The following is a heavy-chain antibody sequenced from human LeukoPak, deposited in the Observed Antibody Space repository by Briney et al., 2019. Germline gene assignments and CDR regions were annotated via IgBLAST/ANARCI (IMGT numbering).Heavy chain of an antibody. CDR1: GGSISTYY. CDR2: IYTDGST. D-gene: IGHD2-15*01. V-gene: IGHV4-4*07. Sequence: PSETLSLTCTVSGGSISTYYWPWIRQSAGKGLKWIGRIYTDGSTSYNPSLRSRVTISVDNSKNQFSLKLSSVTAADTAVYYCARPYRVGGSFPFDIWCQRTMVTVSS. J-gene: IGHJ3*02. CDR3: ARPYRVGGSFPFDI.